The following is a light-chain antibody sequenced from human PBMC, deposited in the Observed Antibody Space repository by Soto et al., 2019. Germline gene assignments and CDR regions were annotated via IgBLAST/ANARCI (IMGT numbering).Light chain of an antibody. Sequence: EIVLTQSPGTLSLSPGGRAPLSWRASQSVSGNYLAWYQQKPGQAPRLLMSGASTRATGIPDAFTGSGSGTDFTLTISRLEPEDFAVYYCQQRSNWPPITCGQGKRLAIK. CDR3: QQRSNWPPIT. V-gene: IGKV3D-20*02. CDR1: QSVSGNY. CDR2: GAS. J-gene: IGKJ5*01.